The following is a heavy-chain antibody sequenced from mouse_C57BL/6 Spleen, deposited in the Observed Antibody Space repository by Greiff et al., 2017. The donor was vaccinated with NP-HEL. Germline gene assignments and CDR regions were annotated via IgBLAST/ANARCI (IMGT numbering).Heavy chain of an antibody. J-gene: IGHJ2*01. CDR2: IDPSDSET. CDR3: ARRLGRIGNFDY. V-gene: IGHV1-52*01. Sequence: QVQLQQPGAELVRPGSSVKLSCKASGYTFTSYWMHWVKQRPIQGLEWIGNIDPSDSETHYNQKFKDKATLTVDKSSSTAYMQLSSLTSEDSAVYYCARRLGRIGNFDYWGQGTTLTVSS. D-gene: IGHD4-1*01. CDR1: GYTFTSYW.